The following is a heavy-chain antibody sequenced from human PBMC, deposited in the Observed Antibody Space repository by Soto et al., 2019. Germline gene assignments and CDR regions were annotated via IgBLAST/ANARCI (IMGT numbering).Heavy chain of an antibody. CDR2: INPNSGGT. J-gene: IGHJ5*02. CDR1: GYTFTRSG. CDR3: ARGTVVVVAARNNWFDP. Sequence: GASVKVSCKASGYTFTRSGISWVRQAPGQGLEWMGWINPNSGGTNYAQKFQGWVTMTRDTSISTAYMELSRLGSDDTAVYYCARGTVVVVAARNNWFDPWGQGTLVTVSS. V-gene: IGHV1-2*04. D-gene: IGHD2-15*01.